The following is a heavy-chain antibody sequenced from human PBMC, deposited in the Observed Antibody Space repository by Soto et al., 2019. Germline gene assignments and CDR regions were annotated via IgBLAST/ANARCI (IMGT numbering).Heavy chain of an antibody. V-gene: IGHV3-74*01. D-gene: IGHD3-9*01. CDR2: ISGDGVTT. J-gene: IGHJ4*02. CDR3: ARVYYGVLSGYYTDY. CDR1: GFPFSSYW. Sequence: EVQLVESGGDLVQRGGSLRLSCAASGFPFSSYWMHWVRHTPGKGLDWVARISGDGVTTYYADSVTGRFTVSRDNAKNTLSPQISGLRDVDTAVYDCARVYYGVLSGYYTDYWGQGTLVSVSS.